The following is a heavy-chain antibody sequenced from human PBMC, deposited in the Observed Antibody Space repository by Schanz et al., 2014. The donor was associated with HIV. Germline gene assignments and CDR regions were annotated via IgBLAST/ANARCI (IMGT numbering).Heavy chain of an antibody. D-gene: IGHD2-21*02. CDR2: IKSKIDGGTI. J-gene: IGHJ4*02. CDR3: ARTYTGDWSTGAD. V-gene: IGHV3-15*01. Sequence: EVQLVESGGGLVKPGGSLRLSCAASGFTFSKAWMSWVRQAPGKGLEWVGRIKSKIDGGTIDYAAPVKGRFTISRDDSRNSLYLQMNSLKTEDTAVYYCARTYTGDWSTGADWGQGTLVTVSS. CDR1: GFTFSKAW.